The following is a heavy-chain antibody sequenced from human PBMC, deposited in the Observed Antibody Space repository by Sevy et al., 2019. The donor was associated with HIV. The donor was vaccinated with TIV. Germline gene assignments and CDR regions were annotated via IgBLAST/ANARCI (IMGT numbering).Heavy chain of an antibody. Sequence: GGSLRLSCTASEFTFSDYAMHWVRQTPGKGLEWVAIVSDDGITDDYADSVKGRFAISRDNSRNTLYLQMNSLTPDDTAVYFCVKEAIAHRKIRFCFGDNCFYNWFDIWGQGVLVTVSS. CDR2: VSDDGITD. V-gene: IGHV3-30*09. D-gene: IGHD1-1*01. CDR1: EFTFSDYA. CDR3: VKEAIAHRKIRFCFGDNCFYNWFDI. J-gene: IGHJ5*02.